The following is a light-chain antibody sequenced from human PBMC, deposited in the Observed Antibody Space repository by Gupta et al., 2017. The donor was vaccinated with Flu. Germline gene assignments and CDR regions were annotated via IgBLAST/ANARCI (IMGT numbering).Light chain of an antibody. CDR3: QAWHDSARV. V-gene: IGLV3-1*01. CDR1: EWGDKY. Sequence: SPAQTATITGCGDEWGDKYTSGYQKKPGQSPGLVIDRDSKRPSGVPERFSGAISGNTATLTISGTQTMDEADYFCQAWHDSARVFRTGTTVTVL. J-gene: IGLJ1*01. CDR2: RDS.